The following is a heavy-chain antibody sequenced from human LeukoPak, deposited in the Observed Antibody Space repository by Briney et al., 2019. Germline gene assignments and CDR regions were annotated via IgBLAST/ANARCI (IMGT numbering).Heavy chain of an antibody. V-gene: IGHV1-8*03. Sequence: ASVKVSCKASGYTFTSYDINWVRQAPGQGLEWMGWMNPNSGNTGYAQKFQGRVTITRNTSISTAYMELSSLRSEDTAVYYCARANSGSYYGTGYWGQGTLVTVSS. D-gene: IGHD1-26*01. CDR1: GYTFTSYD. J-gene: IGHJ4*02. CDR2: MNPNSGNT. CDR3: ARANSGSYYGTGY.